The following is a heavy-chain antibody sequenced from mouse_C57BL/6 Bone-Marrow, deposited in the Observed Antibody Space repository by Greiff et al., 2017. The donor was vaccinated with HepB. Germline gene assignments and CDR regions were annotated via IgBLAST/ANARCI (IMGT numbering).Heavy chain of an antibody. V-gene: IGHV5-6*02. CDR3: ARPSTVVHYYAMDY. CDR1: GFTFSSYG. CDR2: ISSGGSYT. J-gene: IGHJ4*01. D-gene: IGHD1-1*01. Sequence: EVKLVESGGDLVKPGGSLKLSCAASGFTFSSYGMSWVRQTPDKRLEWVATISSGGSYTYYPDSVKGRFTISRDNAKNTLYLQMSSLKSEDTAMYYCARPSTVVHYYAMDYWGQGTSVTVSS.